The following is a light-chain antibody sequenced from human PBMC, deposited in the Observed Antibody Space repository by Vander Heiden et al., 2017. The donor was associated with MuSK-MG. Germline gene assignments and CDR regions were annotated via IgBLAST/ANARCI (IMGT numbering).Light chain of an antibody. CDR1: KYINNN. V-gene: IGKV3-15*01. Sequence: EMVMTQSPATLSVSPGERATLSCRASKYINNNLAWYQQKPGQSPRLLIYGASTRATGIPARFSGSGSGTEFTLTISSLQSEDLAVYYCQQYYNWPPRFTFGPGTKVDLK. CDR2: GAS. J-gene: IGKJ3*01. CDR3: QQYYNWPPRFT.